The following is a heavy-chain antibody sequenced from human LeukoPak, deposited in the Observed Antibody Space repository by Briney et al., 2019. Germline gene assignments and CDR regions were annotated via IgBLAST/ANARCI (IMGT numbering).Heavy chain of an antibody. CDR1: GGTFSSYT. CDR2: IIPLFGTP. V-gene: IGHV1-69*06. Sequence: SVKVSCKASGGTFSSYTISWVRQAPGQGLEWMGGIIPLFGTPDYAQKFQDRLTITADKSTSTAYMELSSLRSEDTAVYYCARYDILTGYYFDYWGQGTLVTVSS. J-gene: IGHJ4*02. D-gene: IGHD3-9*01. CDR3: ARYDILTGYYFDY.